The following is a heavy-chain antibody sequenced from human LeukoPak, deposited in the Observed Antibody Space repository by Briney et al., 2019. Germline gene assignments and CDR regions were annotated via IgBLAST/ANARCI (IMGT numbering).Heavy chain of an antibody. CDR3: ARDRSGDDDFWSGYYTNYFDP. J-gene: IGHJ5*02. Sequence: ETLSLTCTVSGGSISSSSYYWGWIRQPPGKGLEWVSYIGSSSSTIYYGDSVKGRFTISRDNAKNSLYLQMNSLRVEDTAVYYCARDRSGDDDFWSGYYTNYFDPWGQGTLVTVSS. CDR1: GGSISSSS. V-gene: IGHV3-48*01. CDR2: IGSSSSTI. D-gene: IGHD3-3*01.